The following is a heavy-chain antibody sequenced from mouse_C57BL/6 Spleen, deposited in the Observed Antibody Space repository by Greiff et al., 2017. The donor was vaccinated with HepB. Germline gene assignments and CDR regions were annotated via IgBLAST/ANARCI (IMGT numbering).Heavy chain of an antibody. J-gene: IGHJ1*03. V-gene: IGHV1-31*01. CDR2: IYPYNGVS. D-gene: IGHD1-1*01. CDR3: ARAGYGSSPYWYFDV. Sequence: VQLQQSGPELVKPGASVKISCKASGYSFTGYYMHWVKQSHGHILDWIGYIYPYNGVSSYNQKFKGKATLTVDKSSSTAYMELRTLTSEDSAVYYCARAGYGSSPYWYFDVWGTGTTVTVSS. CDR1: GYSFTGYY.